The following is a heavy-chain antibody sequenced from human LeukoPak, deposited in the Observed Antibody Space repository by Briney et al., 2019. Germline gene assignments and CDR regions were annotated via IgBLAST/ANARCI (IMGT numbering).Heavy chain of an antibody. V-gene: IGHV4-34*01. J-gene: IGHJ5*02. CDR2: INHSGST. CDR3: ARAPRGWTIVGAAHWFDP. Sequence: SETLSLTCAVYGGSFSGYYWSWIRQPPGKGLEWIGEINHSGSTNYNPSLKSRVTISVGTSKNQFSLKLSSVTAADTAVYYCARAPRGWTIVGAAHWFDPWGQGTLVTVSS. D-gene: IGHD1-26*01. CDR1: GGSFSGYY.